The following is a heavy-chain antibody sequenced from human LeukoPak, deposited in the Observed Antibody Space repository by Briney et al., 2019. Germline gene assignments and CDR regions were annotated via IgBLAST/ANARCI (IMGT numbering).Heavy chain of an antibody. D-gene: IGHD5-24*01. Sequence: GGSLRLSCAASGFTFSSYWMHWVRHAPGKGLVWVSRINSDGSSTSYADSVKGRFTISRDNAKNTLYLQMNSLRAEDTAVYYCARVSLATTPGDYYFDYWGQGTLVTVSS. CDR2: INSDGSST. CDR3: ARVSLATTPGDYYFDY. CDR1: GFTFSSYW. J-gene: IGHJ4*02. V-gene: IGHV3-74*01.